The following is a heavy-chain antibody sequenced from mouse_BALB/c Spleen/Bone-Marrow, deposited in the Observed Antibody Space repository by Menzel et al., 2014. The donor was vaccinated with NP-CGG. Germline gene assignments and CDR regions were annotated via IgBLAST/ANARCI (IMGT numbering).Heavy chain of an antibody. CDR2: IYPGDGDT. V-gene: IGHV1-87*01. Sequence: QVQLQQSGAEPARPGASVKLSCKASGYTFTSYWMQWVKQRPGQGLEWIGAIYPGDGDTRYTQKFKGKATLTADKSSSTAYMQLSSLASEDSAVYYCARGWDWFAYWGQGTLVTVSA. CDR1: GYTFTSYW. CDR3: ARGWDWFAY. J-gene: IGHJ3*01. D-gene: IGHD4-1*01.